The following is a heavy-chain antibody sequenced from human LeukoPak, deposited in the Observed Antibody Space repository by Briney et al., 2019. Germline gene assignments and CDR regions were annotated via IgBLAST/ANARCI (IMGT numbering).Heavy chain of an antibody. CDR1: GDSVSSNSAA. D-gene: IGHD6-19*01. CDR3: ARCTSYSSGWYVLATFDY. CDR2: TYYRSKWYN. J-gene: IGHJ4*02. V-gene: IGHV6-1*01. Sequence: SQTLSLTCAISGDSVSSNSAAWNWIRQSPSRGLEWLGSTYYRSKWYNDYAVSVKSRITINPDTSKNQFSLQLNSVTPEDTAVYYCARCTSYSSGWYVLATFDYWGQGTLVTVSS.